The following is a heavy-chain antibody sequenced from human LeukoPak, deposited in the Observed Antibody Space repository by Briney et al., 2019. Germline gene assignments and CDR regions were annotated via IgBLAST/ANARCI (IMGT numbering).Heavy chain of an antibody. CDR3: AREYCSGGSCYSADYYFDY. V-gene: IGHV1-2*02. J-gene: IGHJ4*02. D-gene: IGHD2-15*01. CDR2: INPNSGGT. CDR1: GYTFTGYY. Sequence: ASVKVSCKASGYTFTGYYMHWVRQAPGQGLEWMGWINPNSGGTNYAQKFQGRVTMTRDTSISAAYMELSRLRSDDTAVYYCAREYCSGGSCYSADYYFDYWGQGTLVTVSS.